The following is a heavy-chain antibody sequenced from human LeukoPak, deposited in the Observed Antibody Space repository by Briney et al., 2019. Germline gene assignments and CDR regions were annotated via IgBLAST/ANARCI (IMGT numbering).Heavy chain of an antibody. J-gene: IGHJ5*02. CDR2: IYYSGST. CDR1: GGSLSGYY. D-gene: IGHD3/OR15-3a*01. CDR3: ARGGSRAGLGRGEFDP. V-gene: IGHV4-59*01. Sequence: SETLSLTCAVFGGSLSGYYWSWIRQPPGKGLEWIGYIYYSGSTNYNPSLKSRVTISVDTSKNQFSLKLSSVTAADTAVYYCARGGSRAGLGRGEFDPWGQGTLVTVSS.